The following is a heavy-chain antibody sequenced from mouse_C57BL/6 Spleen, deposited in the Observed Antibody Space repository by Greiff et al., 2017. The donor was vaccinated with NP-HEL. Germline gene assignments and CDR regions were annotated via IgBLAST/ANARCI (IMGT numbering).Heavy chain of an antibody. CDR1: GFSLTSYG. CDR3: ARNGGYDYSPDY. D-gene: IGHD2-4*01. V-gene: IGHV2-2*01. CDR2: IWSGGST. Sequence: VQLQQSGPGLVQPSQSLSITCTVSGFSLTSYGVHWVRQSPGKGLEWLGVIWSGGSTDYNAAFISRLSISKDNSKSQVFFKMNSLQAADTAIYYCARNGGYDYSPDYWGQGTTLTVSS. J-gene: IGHJ2*01.